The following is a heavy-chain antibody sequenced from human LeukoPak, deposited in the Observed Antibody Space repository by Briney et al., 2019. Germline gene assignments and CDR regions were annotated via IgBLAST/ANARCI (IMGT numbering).Heavy chain of an antibody. V-gene: IGHV3-23*01. CDR1: GFTFSSYA. CDR2: ISGSGGGT. Sequence: PGGSLRLSCAASGFTFSSYAMSWVRQAPGKGLEWVSAISGSGGGTYYADSVKGRFTISRDNSKNTLYLQMNSLRAEDTAVYYCAKLQWAIAARPVAFDYWGQGTLVTVSS. D-gene: IGHD6-6*01. J-gene: IGHJ4*02. CDR3: AKLQWAIAARPVAFDY.